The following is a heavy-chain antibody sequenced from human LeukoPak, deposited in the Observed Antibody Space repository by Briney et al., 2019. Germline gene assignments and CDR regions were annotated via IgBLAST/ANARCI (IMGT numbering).Heavy chain of an antibody. Sequence: SETLSLTCAVYGGSFSGYYWSWIRQAPGKGLEWIGEINHSGSTNYNPSLKSRVTISVDTSKNQFSLKLSSVTAADTAVYYCARGRKGEKRWQQSGSDYWGQGTLVTVSS. CDR1: GGSFSGYY. CDR3: ARGRKGEKRWQQSGSDY. V-gene: IGHV4-34*01. CDR2: INHSGST. J-gene: IGHJ4*02. D-gene: IGHD5-24*01.